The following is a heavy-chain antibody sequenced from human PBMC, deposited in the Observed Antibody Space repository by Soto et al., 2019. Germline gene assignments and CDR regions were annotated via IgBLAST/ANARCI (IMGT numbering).Heavy chain of an antibody. V-gene: IGHV3-66*01. Sequence: EVQLVESGGGLVQPGGSLRLSCAASGFTVSSNYMSWVRQAPGKGLEWVSVIYSGGTTYYADSVKGRFTISRDNSKHTLYLQMNSLRAADTAGYYCARNGDSSDYRGWFDPWGQGTLVTVSS. CDR2: IYSGGTT. CDR1: GFTVSSNY. J-gene: IGHJ5*02. D-gene: IGHD3-22*01. CDR3: ARNGDSSDYRGWFDP.